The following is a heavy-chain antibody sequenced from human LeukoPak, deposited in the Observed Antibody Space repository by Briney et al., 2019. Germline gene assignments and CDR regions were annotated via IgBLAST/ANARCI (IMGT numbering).Heavy chain of an antibody. D-gene: IGHD2-15*01. J-gene: IGHJ4*02. CDR3: ARDRGSRGFDY. Sequence: ASVKVSCKASGYTFTSYAMNWVRQAPGQGLEWMGWISAYNGNTNYAQKLQGRVTMTTDTSTSTAYMELSSLRSEDTAVYYCARDRGSRGFDYWGQGTLVTVSS. CDR2: ISAYNGNT. CDR1: GYTFTSYA. V-gene: IGHV1-18*01.